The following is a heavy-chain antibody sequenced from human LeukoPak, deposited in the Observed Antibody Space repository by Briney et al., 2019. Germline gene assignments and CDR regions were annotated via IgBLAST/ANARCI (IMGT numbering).Heavy chain of an antibody. CDR1: GFTFSSYG. V-gene: IGHV3-33*01. CDR3: ARDSFGAAANL. CDR2: IWYDGSNK. J-gene: IGHJ4*02. Sequence: PGGSLRLSCAASGFTFSSYGMHWVRQAPGKGLEWVAVIWYDGSNKYYADSVKGRFTISRDNSKNTLYLQMNSLRVEDTAVYYCARDSFGAAANLWGQGTLVTVSS. D-gene: IGHD6-13*01.